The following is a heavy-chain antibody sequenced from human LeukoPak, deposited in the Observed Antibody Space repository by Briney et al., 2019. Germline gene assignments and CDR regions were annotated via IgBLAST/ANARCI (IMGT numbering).Heavy chain of an antibody. CDR2: ISSSSSTI. J-gene: IGHJ2*01. CDR3: ARARTGTTPYWYFDL. V-gene: IGHV3-48*01. CDR1: GFTFSSYS. D-gene: IGHD1-7*01. Sequence: GGSLRLSCAASGFTFSSYSMNWVRQALGKGLEWVSYISSSSSTIYYADFVKGRFTISRDNAKNSLYLQMNSLRAEDTAVYYCARARTGTTPYWYFDLWGRGTLVTVSS.